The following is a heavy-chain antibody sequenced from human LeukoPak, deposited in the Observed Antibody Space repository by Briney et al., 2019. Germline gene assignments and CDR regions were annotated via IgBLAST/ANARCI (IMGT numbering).Heavy chain of an antibody. V-gene: IGHV3-48*04. CDR3: ARGNTYAYFDY. Sequence: PGGSLRLSCAASGFSFSIYSMTWVRQAPGKGLEWVSYITGSSDTVYYVDSVKGRFTISRDNAKNSLYLQMNSLRAEDTAVYYCARGNTYAYFDYWGQGTPVTVSS. D-gene: IGHD2-2*02. J-gene: IGHJ4*02. CDR2: ITGSSDTV. CDR1: GFSFSIYS.